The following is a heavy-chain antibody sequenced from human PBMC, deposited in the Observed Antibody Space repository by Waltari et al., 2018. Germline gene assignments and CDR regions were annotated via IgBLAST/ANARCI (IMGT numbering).Heavy chain of an antibody. Sequence: EVQMVESGGGLVQPGGSLRLSCAISGFTFSAHYLDWVRQAPGKGLEWVGRYRNKAQGYITEYAVSVKGRFIISRDDSKNSLYLQMDSLKTEDTAMYYCSSRHSGSSDYWGQGTLVTVSS. CDR1: GFTFSAHY. CDR2: YRNKAQGYIT. V-gene: IGHV3-72*01. J-gene: IGHJ4*02. D-gene: IGHD1-26*01. CDR3: SSRHSGSSDY.